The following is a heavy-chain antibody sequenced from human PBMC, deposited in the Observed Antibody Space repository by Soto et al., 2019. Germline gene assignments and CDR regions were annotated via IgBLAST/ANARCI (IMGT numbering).Heavy chain of an antibody. J-gene: IGHJ4*02. D-gene: IGHD1-1*01. CDR3: ARSPQLDPRFDY. CDR2: IYYSGST. CDR1: GGSISSGGYY. V-gene: IGHV4-31*03. Sequence: QVQLQESGPGLVKPSQTLSLTCTVSGGSISSGGYYWSWIRQDPGKGLEWIGYIYYSGSTYYNPSLERRVTISVDTSKNQFSLKLSSVTAADTAVDYCARSPQLDPRFDYWGQGTLVTVSS.